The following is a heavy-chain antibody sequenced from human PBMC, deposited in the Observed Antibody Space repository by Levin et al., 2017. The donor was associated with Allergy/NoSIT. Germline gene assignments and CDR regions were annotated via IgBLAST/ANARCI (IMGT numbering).Heavy chain of an antibody. Sequence: GGSLRLSCKASGSTFTGYYMHWVRQAPGQGLEWMGWINPNSGGTNYAQKFQGRVTMTRDTSISTAYMELSRLRSDDTAVYYCARVEGRGYSYGSYYFDYWGQGTLVTVSS. D-gene: IGHD5-18*01. CDR3: ARVEGRGYSYGSYYFDY. CDR2: INPNSGGT. J-gene: IGHJ4*02. V-gene: IGHV1-2*02. CDR1: GSTFTGYY.